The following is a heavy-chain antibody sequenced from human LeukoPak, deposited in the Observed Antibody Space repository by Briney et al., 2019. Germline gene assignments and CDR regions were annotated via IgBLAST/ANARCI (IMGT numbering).Heavy chain of an antibody. CDR3: AKDVNYYYDSSGYYYGEAFDI. Sequence: GGSLRLSCAASGFTFSSYAMHWVRQAPGKGLEWVAVISYDGSNKYYADSVKGRFTISRDSAKNSLYLQMNSLRAEDTALYYCAKDVNYYYDSSGYYYGEAFDIWGQGTMVTVSS. V-gene: IGHV3-30-3*01. CDR1: GFTFSSYA. D-gene: IGHD3-22*01. CDR2: ISYDGSNK. J-gene: IGHJ3*02.